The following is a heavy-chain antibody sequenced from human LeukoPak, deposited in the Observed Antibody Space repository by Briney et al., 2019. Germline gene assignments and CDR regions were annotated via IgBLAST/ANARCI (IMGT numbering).Heavy chain of an antibody. J-gene: IGHJ2*01. Sequence: GGSLRLSCAASGFTFDDYAMHWVRQAPGKGLEWVSGISWNSGSIGYADSVKGRFTISRDNAKNSLYLQMNSLRAEDTALYYCAKGAAGTSALVYWYFDLWGRGTLVTVSS. D-gene: IGHD6-13*01. V-gene: IGHV3-9*01. CDR2: ISWNSGSI. CDR3: AKGAAGTSALVYWYFDL. CDR1: GFTFDDYA.